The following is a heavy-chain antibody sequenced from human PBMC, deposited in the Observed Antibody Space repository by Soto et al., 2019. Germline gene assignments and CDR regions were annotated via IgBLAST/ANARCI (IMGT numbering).Heavy chain of an antibody. J-gene: IGHJ6*02. CDR2: LSWHGVTI. V-gene: IGHV3-9*01. Sequence: EVQLVESGGDLVQPGRSLRLSCAASGFTFDDYAMHWVRQVPGKGLQWVSGLSWHGVTIGYAASVKGRFTISRDNATKSLDLQMNGLRPADTPLYYCAASRAYDSSDYSGFHYGMDVWGLGTTVAGSS. CDR1: GFTFDDYA. D-gene: IGHD3-22*01. CDR3: AASRAYDSSDYSGFHYGMDV.